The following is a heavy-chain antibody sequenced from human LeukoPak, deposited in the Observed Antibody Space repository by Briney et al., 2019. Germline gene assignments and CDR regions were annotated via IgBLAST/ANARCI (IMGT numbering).Heavy chain of an antibody. CDR2: ISTYNGNT. CDR1: GYSFTSLG. CDR3: ARGDSSMDWFDP. Sequence: GASVKVSCKASGYSFTSLGISWVRQAPGQGLEWMGWISTYNGNTKYAQKFQGRFSMTTHKSTTTAYMELSSLRSDDMAVYYCARGDSSMDWFDPWGQGTLVTVSS. V-gene: IGHV1-18*03. J-gene: IGHJ5*02. D-gene: IGHD3-22*01.